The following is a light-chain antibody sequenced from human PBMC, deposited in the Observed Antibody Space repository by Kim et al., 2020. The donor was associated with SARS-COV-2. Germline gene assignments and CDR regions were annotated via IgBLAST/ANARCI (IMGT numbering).Light chain of an antibody. V-gene: IGLV3-21*01. Sequence: SVAPGKTARITCGCNNIGRKSIHWYQHKPGQAPVLVIYYDSDRPPGVSERFSASNSGNTATLAISSVEPGDEADYYCQVWENTLRTFGGGTQLTVL. CDR2: YDS. CDR3: QVWENTLRT. J-gene: IGLJ2*01. CDR1: NIGRKS.